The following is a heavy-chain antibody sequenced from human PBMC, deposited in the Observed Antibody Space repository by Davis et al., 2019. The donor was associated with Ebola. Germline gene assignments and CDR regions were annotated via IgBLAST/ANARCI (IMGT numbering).Heavy chain of an antibody. J-gene: IGHJ4*02. Sequence: GESLKISCAASGFTFSSYAMHWVRQAPGKGLEWVAVISYDGSNKYYADSVKGRFTISRDNSKNTLYLQMNSLRAEDTAVYYCAKDYSAYSSGWYTYWGQGTLVTVSS. V-gene: IGHV3-30-3*01. CDR3: AKDYSAYSSGWYTY. D-gene: IGHD6-19*01. CDR2: ISYDGSNK. CDR1: GFTFSSYA.